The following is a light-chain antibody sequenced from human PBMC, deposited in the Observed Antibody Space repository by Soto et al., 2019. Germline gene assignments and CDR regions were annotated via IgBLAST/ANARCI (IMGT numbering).Light chain of an antibody. J-gene: IGKJ1*01. CDR2: AAS. CDR3: QQLNSYPPWT. Sequence: DIQLTQSPSFLSASVGDTVTITCRASQGISSYLAWYQQKPGKAPKLLIYAASTLQSGVPSRFSGSGSGTEFTLAIISLQPEDLATYCCQQLNSYPPWTFGQGTKVEIK. CDR1: QGISSY. V-gene: IGKV1-9*01.